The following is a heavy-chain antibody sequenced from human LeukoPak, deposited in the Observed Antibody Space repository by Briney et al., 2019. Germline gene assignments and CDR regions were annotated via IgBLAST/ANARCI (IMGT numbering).Heavy chain of an antibody. CDR1: GYTFTSYD. CDR3: AIFGVAKGYYYYYGMDV. Sequence: AASVKVSCKAPGYTFTSYDINWVRQATGQGLEWMGWMNPNSGNTGYAQKFQGRVTMTRNTSISTAYMELSSLRSEDTAVYYCAIFGVAKGYYYYYGMDVWGQGTTVTVSS. CDR2: MNPNSGNT. D-gene: IGHD3-3*01. V-gene: IGHV1-8*01. J-gene: IGHJ6*02.